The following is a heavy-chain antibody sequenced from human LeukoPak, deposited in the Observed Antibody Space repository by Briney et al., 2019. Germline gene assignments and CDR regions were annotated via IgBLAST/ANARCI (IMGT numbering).Heavy chain of an antibody. CDR3: AKASSSSEYFQH. J-gene: IGHJ1*01. CDR2: ISYDGSNK. CDR1: GFTFSSYG. Sequence: GGSLRLSCAASGFTFSSYGVHWVRQAPGKGLEWVAVISYDGSNKYYADSVKGRFTISRDNSKNTLYLQMNSLRAEDTAVYYCAKASSSSEYFQHWGQGTLVTVSS. V-gene: IGHV3-30*18.